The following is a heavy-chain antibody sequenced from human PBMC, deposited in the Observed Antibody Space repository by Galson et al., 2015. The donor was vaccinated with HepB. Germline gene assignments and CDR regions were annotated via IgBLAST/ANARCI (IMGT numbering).Heavy chain of an antibody. J-gene: IGHJ4*02. CDR3: AREPVGATSSLDY. V-gene: IGHV1-69*01. D-gene: IGHD1-26*01. CDR1: GGTFSSYA. Sequence: SCKASGGTFSSYAISWVRQAPGQGLEWMGGIIPIFGTANYAQKFQGRVTITADESTSTAYMELSSLRSEDTAVYYCAREPVGATSSLDYWGQGTLVTVSS. CDR2: IIPIFGTA.